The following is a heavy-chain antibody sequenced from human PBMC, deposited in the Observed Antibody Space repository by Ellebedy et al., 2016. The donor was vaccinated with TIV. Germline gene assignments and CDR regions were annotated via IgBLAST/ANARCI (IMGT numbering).Heavy chain of an antibody. D-gene: IGHD2-15*01. J-gene: IGHJ4*02. CDR2: TIPILGVV. CDR3: ARGADRYCTGGKCYRDFDS. CDR1: GGTCNNYA. Sequence: SVKVSCXASGGTCNNYAISWVRQAPGQGLEWMGGTIPILGVVNYAQKFQGRVTITADESTSTAYMDLSSLISEDTAVYYCARGADRYCTGGKCYRDFDSWGQGTLVTVSS. V-gene: IGHV1-69*10.